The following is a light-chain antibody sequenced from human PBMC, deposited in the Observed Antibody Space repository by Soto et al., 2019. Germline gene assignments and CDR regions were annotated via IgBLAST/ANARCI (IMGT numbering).Light chain of an antibody. V-gene: IGKV1-5*03. Sequence: DIQMTQSPSSLSASVGDRVTITCRASQSIDAYLNWYQQKPGKAPKLLIYEASSLESGVPSRFSGSGSGTEFTLTISSLQPDDSATYYCQEYNSDSITFGQGTRLEIK. J-gene: IGKJ5*01. CDR1: QSIDAY. CDR2: EAS. CDR3: QEYNSDSIT.